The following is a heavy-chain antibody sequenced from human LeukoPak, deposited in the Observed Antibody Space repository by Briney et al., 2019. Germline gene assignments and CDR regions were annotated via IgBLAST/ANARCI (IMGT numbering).Heavy chain of an antibody. CDR1: GFTFSSYS. D-gene: IGHD3-3*01. CDR2: ISSSSRYI. V-gene: IGHV3-21*03. J-gene: IGHJ5*02. Sequence: GGSLRLPCAVSGFTFSSYSMNWVRQAPGKGLEWVSSISSSSRYIYYADSVKGRFTISRDNAKNSLYLQMTSLRAEDTAVYYRARDRMGHSGVVYNWFDPWGQGTLVTVSS. CDR3: ARDRMGHSGVVYNWFDP.